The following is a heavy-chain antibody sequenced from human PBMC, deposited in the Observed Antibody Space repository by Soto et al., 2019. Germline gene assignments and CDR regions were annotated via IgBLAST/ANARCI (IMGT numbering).Heavy chain of an antibody. CDR3: VRGDNWNDEASDY. CDR1: GFTFSSYA. V-gene: IGHV3-23*01. D-gene: IGHD1-1*01. CDR2: ISGSGGST. Sequence: GGSLRLSCAASGFTFSSYAMSWVRQAPGKGLEWVSVISGSGGSTHYADSVKGRSTISRDNSKNTLHLQVNSPRAEDTAVYYCVRGDNWNDEASDYWGQGTLVTVSS. J-gene: IGHJ4*02.